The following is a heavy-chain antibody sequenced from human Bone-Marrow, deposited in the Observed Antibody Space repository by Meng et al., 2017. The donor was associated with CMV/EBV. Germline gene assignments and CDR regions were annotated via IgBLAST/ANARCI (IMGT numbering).Heavy chain of an antibody. V-gene: IGHV3-15*01. CDR1: GFTFSNAW. J-gene: IGHJ4*02. D-gene: IGHD3-3*01. CDR3: TSSPVYYDFWSGYYYY. CDR2: IKSKTDGGTT. Sequence: GGSLRLSCAASGFTFSNAWMSGVRQAPGKGLEWVGRIKSKTDGGTTDYAAPVKGRFTISRDDSKNTQYLQLNSLKTEDTAVYYCTSSPVYYDFWSGYYYYWGQGMLVTVPS.